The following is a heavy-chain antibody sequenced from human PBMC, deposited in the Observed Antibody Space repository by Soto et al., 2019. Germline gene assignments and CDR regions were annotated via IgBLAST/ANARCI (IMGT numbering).Heavy chain of an antibody. CDR1: VGTFSSYA. CDR3: ARAHYYDSSGYYSGYIDY. CDR2: IIPIFGTA. V-gene: IGHV1-69*13. D-gene: IGHD3-22*01. Sequence: SVKVSCKASVGTFSSYAISWVRQAPGQGLEWMGGIIPIFGTANYAQKFQGRVTITADESTSTAYMELSSLRSEDTAVYYCARAHYYDSSGYYSGYIDYWGQGTLVTVS. J-gene: IGHJ4*02.